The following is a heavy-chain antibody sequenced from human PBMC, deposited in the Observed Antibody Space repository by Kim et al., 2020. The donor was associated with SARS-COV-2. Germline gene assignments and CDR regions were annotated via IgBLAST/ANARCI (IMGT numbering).Heavy chain of an antibody. V-gene: IGHV4-31*03. D-gene: IGHD2-2*02. J-gene: IGHJ5*02. CDR3: SRVCCGCSGCYIGLIDP. Sequence: SETLSLTCTVSSGSISGCGLYWHWIRQVPGKGLDGVRNIYYSRGSYYNPSLKIRITISIDTSKYHFSLSMTSLTAADTSVYYCSRVCCGCSGCYIGLIDP. CDR1: SGSISGCGLY. CDR2: IYYSRGS.